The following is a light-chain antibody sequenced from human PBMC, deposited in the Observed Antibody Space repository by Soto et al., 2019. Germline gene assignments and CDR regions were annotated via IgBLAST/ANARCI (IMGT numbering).Light chain of an antibody. CDR2: DAS. Sequence: EIVLTQSPATLSLSPGERATLSCRASQSVNNYLAWYQQKPGRAPRLLIYDASIRPTGIPARFSGSGSGTDFTLTISRLEPEDFAFYYCHHYGSSFGGGTKVDIK. V-gene: IGKV3-11*01. CDR1: QSVNNY. CDR3: HHYGSS. J-gene: IGKJ4*01.